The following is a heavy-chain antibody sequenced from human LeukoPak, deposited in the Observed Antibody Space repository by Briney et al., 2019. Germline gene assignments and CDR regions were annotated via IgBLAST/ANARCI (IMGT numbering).Heavy chain of an antibody. D-gene: IGHD3-9*01. Sequence: SGTLSLTCAVSGGSISSSNWWSWVRQPPGKGLEWIGEIYHSGSTNYNLSLKSRVTISVDKSKNQFSLKLSSVTAADTAVYYCARLPDGYDILTGYPDHDAFDIWGQGTMVTVSS. CDR2: IYHSGST. V-gene: IGHV4-4*02. CDR3: ARLPDGYDILTGYPDHDAFDI. J-gene: IGHJ3*02. CDR1: GGSISSSNW.